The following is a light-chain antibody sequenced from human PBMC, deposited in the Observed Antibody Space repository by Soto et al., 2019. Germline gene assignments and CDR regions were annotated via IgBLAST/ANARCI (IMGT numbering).Light chain of an antibody. CDR3: QQYGSSPPIT. J-gene: IGKJ4*01. Sequence: EIVLTQSPGTLSLSPGERATLSCRASQSVSSSYLAWYQQKPGQAPRLLIYGASSRATGIPDRFSGSGSGTDFTLTISRLEPEDFAVYYCQQYGSSPPITFAEGPRWRSN. CDR2: GAS. CDR1: QSVSSSY. V-gene: IGKV3-20*01.